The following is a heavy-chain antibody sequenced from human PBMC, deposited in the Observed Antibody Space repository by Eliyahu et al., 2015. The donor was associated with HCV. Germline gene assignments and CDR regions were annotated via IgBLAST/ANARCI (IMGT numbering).Heavy chain of an antibody. J-gene: IGHJ6*03. V-gene: IGHV3-23*01. D-gene: IGHD3-10*01. CDR3: ARPEHRDYASGNYYNDVWYYMDV. Sequence: EVQLLESGGGLVQPGGSLGLSCTTSGFTFSXYSXNWVRQAPGKGLEGVSGISGSGGSIYYEDSVKGRFTISRDNYKNTLYLQMNSLRAEDTAVYYCARPEHRDYASGNYYNDVWYYMDVWGKGTTVTVSS. CDR1: GFTFSXYS. CDR2: ISGSGGSI.